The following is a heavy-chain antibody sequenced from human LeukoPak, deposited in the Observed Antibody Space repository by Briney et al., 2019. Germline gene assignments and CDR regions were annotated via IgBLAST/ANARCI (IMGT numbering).Heavy chain of an antibody. CDR1: GFTFSSYG. J-gene: IGHJ4*02. V-gene: IGHV3-30*18. CDR2: ISYDGSNK. D-gene: IGHD1-26*01. CDR3: ANLIVGATQQRFDY. Sequence: PGRSLRLSCAASGFTFSSYGMHWVRQAPGKGLEWVAVISYDGSNKYYADSVKGRFTISRDNSKNTLYLQMNSLRAEDTAVYYCANLIVGATQQRFDYWGQGTLVTVSS.